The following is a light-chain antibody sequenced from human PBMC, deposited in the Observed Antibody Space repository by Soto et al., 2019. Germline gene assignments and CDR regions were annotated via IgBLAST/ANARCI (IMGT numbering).Light chain of an antibody. CDR3: QQYGSSPQT. V-gene: IGKV3-20*01. CDR2: GAS. J-gene: IGKJ1*01. Sequence: EIVLTQSPGTLSLSPGERATLSCRASQSVSSNLAWYQQKPGQAPRLLIYGASSRATGIPDRFSGSGSGTDFTLTISRLEPEDFAVYYCQQYGSSPQTFGQGTKVDNK. CDR1: QSVSSN.